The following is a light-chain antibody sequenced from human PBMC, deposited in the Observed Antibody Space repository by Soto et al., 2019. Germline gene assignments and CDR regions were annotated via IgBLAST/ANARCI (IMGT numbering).Light chain of an antibody. V-gene: IGLV2-14*03. CDR3: SSYTDSSTQV. CDR2: DVT. J-gene: IGLJ2*01. Sequence: QSALTQPASVSGSPGQSITISCTGTSSDVGAYNYVSWYQQHPGRAPKLIIYDVTNRPSGVPNRFSGSKSGNTASLTVSGLQAEDEADYYCSSYTDSSTQVFGGGTKVTVL. CDR1: SSDVGAYNY.